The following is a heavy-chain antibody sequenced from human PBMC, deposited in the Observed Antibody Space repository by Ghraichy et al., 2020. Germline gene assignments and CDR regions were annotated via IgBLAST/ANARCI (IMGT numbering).Heavy chain of an antibody. V-gene: IGHV3-48*02. J-gene: IGHJ2*01. CDR2: IDPGKRSTI. Sequence: GGSLRLSCVASGFTFSSYGMNWVRQAPGKGLEWVSFIDPGKRSTIYYAGSVRGRFTISRDNGRNSLFLQMNSLRDEDTAVYYCARKGASCGCDCYLDFDLWGRGTLVTVSS. CDR1: GFTFSSYG. D-gene: IGHD2-21*02. CDR3: ARKGASCGCDCYLDFDL.